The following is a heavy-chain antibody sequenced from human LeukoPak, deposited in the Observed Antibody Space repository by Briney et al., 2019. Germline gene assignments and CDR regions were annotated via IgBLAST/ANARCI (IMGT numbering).Heavy chain of an antibody. CDR3: AREEYGSGSYYNPENNWFDP. V-gene: IGHV4-39*01. CDR1: GGSINSYY. D-gene: IGHD3-10*01. Sequence: SETLSLTCSVSGGSINSYYWGWIRQPPGKGLEWIGSIYYSGSTYYNPSLKSRVTISVDTSKNQFSLKLSSVTAADTAVYYCAREEYGSGSYYNPENNWFDPWGQGTLVTVSS. CDR2: IYYSGST. J-gene: IGHJ5*02.